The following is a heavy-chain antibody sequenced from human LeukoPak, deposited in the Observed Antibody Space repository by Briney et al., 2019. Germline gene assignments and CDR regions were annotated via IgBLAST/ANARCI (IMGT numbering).Heavy chain of an antibody. CDR3: ARDHYCSGGSCYGGIDY. V-gene: IGHV3-7*01. D-gene: IGHD2-15*01. CDR2: INHNGNVN. CDR1: GFTFSSYW. J-gene: IGHJ4*02. Sequence: GGSLRLSCAASGFTFSSYWMNWARQAPGKGLEWVASINHNGNVNYYVDSVKGRFTISRGNAKNSLYLQMSNLRAEDTAVYYCARDHYCSGGSCYGGIDYWGQGTLVTVSS.